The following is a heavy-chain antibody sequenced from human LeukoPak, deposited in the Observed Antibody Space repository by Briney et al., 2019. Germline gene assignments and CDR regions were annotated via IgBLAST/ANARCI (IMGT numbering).Heavy chain of an antibody. CDR2: IIPIFGTA. D-gene: IGHD5-12*01. CDR3: ARVDIVYYYMDV. J-gene: IGHJ6*03. V-gene: IGHV1-69*05. CDR1: GGTFSIYA. Sequence: GASVTVSFTASGGTFSIYAISWVRQAPGQGIEWMGGIIPIFGTANYAQKFQGRVTITTDESTSTAYMELSSLRSEDTAVYYCARVDIVYYYMDVWGKGTTVTVSS.